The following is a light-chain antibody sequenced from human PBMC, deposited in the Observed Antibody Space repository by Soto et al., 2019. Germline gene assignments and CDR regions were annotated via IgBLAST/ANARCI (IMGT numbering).Light chain of an antibody. V-gene: IGLV2-14*01. CDR3: SSYTSSSTGV. Sequence: QSALTQPASVSGSPGQSITLSCTGTSSDVGGYNYVSWYQQHPGKAPKLLIYEVSNRPSGVSNRFSGSKYGNTASLTISGLQAEDEADYYCSSYTSSSTGVFGGGTKLTVL. J-gene: IGLJ2*01. CDR2: EVS. CDR1: SSDVGGYNY.